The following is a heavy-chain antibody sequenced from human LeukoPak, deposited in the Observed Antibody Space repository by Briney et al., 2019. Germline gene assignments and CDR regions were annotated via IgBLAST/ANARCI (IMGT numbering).Heavy chain of an antibody. CDR3: ARVSSYSSSWYPCDY. CDR2: ISAYNGNT. V-gene: IGHV1-18*01. J-gene: IGHJ4*02. Sequence: ASVKVSCKASGYTFTSYGISWVRQAPGQGPEWMGWISAYNGNTNYAQKLQGRVTMTTDTSTSTAYMELRSLRSDDTAVYYCARVSSYSSSWYPCDYWGQGTLVTVSS. D-gene: IGHD6-13*01. CDR1: GYTFTSYG.